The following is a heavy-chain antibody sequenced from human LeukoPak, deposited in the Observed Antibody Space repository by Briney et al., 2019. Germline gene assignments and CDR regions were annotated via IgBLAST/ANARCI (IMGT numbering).Heavy chain of an antibody. CDR1: GFTFSSYG. Sequence: GGSLRLSCAASGFTFSSYGMHWVRQAPGKGLEWVAVISYDGSNKYYADSVKGRFTISRDNSKNTLYLQMNSLRAEDTAVYYCARDQRYNWNDVMWFDPWGQGTLVTVFS. D-gene: IGHD1-1*01. CDR2: ISYDGSNK. J-gene: IGHJ5*02. V-gene: IGHV3-30*03. CDR3: ARDQRYNWNDVMWFDP.